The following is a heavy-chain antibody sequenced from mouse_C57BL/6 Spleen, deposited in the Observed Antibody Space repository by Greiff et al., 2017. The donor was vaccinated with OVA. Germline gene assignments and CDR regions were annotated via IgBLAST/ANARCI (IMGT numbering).Heavy chain of an antibody. CDR2: INPNNGGT. D-gene: IGHD2-2*01. CDR1: GYTFTDYY. V-gene: IGHV1-26*01. CDR3: ARSGSLMVTLDY. Sequence: EVQLQQSGPELVKPGASVKISCKASGYTFTDYYMNWVKQSHGKSLEWIGDINPNNGGTSYNQKFKGKATLTVDKSSSTAYMELRSLTSEDSAVYYCARSGSLMVTLDYWGQGTTLTVSS. J-gene: IGHJ2*01.